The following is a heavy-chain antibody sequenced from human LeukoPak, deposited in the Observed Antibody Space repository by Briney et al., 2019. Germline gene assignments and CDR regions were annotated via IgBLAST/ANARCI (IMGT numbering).Heavy chain of an antibody. D-gene: IGHD2-21*01. CDR1: GYTFIGYY. CDR3: ATDRGDGSFDI. Sequence: ASVKVSCKASGYTFIGYYIHWVRQAPGQGLEWMGWIKPKSGGTNYAQKFQGRVTMIGDTSISTVYMELSRLRSDDTAVYYCATDRGDGSFDIWGQGTMVTVSS. CDR2: IKPKSGGT. V-gene: IGHV1-2*02. J-gene: IGHJ3*02.